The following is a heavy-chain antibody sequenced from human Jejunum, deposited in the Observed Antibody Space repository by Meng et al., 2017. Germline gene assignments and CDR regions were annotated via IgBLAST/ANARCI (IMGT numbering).Heavy chain of an antibody. CDR1: GASISSSTW. D-gene: IGHD2-2*02. J-gene: IGHJ4*02. Sequence: QGPLQESGPRLVKPSGTRSLTCAVSGASISSSTWWSWVRQPPGKGLEWIGEIYRSGSTYYNPSLKSRVTISVDKSNNQFSLKLSSVTAADTAVYYCARDSTNTLGSQTYYFDYWGQGTLVTVSS. V-gene: IGHV4-4*02. CDR3: ARDSTNTLGSQTYYFDY. CDR2: IYRSGST.